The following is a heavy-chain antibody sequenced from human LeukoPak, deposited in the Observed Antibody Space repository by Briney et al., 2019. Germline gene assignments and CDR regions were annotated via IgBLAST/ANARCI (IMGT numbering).Heavy chain of an antibody. CDR3: AKEGGYSPWVAFDI. Sequence: GGSLRLSCAASGFTFSSYGMHWVRQAPGKGLEWVAVISYDGSNKYYADSVKGRFTISRDNSKNTLYLQMNSLRAEDTAVYYCAKEGGYSPWVAFDIWGQGTMVTVSS. D-gene: IGHD5-18*01. CDR1: GFTFSSYG. J-gene: IGHJ3*02. V-gene: IGHV3-30*18. CDR2: ISYDGSNK.